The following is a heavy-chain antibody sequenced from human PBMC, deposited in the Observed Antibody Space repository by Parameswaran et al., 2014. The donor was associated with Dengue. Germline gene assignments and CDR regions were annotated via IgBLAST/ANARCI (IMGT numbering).Heavy chain of an antibody. CDR3: ARGQGAVLELLWFGELSAYGMDV. CDR2: ISAYNGNT. J-gene: IGHJ6*02. V-gene: IGHV1-18*01. D-gene: IGHD3-10*01. Sequence: WVRQAPGQGLEWMGWISAYNGNTNYAQKLQGRVTMTTDTSTSTAYMELRSLRSDDTAVYYCARGQGAVLELLWFGELSAYGMDVWGQGTTVTVSS.